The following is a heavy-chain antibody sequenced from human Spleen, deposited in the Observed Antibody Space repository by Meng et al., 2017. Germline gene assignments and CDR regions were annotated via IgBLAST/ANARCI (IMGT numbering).Heavy chain of an antibody. CDR1: GFTFSSYW. D-gene: IGHD6-19*01. CDR3: ATRPPDSAWYGVFDY. V-gene: IGHV3-7*01. CDR2: IKQDGSEK. J-gene: IGHJ4*02. Sequence: GGSLRLSCAASGFTFSSYWMSWVRQAPGKGLEWVANIKQDGSEKYYVDSVKGRFTISRDNAKNSLYLQMNSLRVEDTAVYYCATRPPDSAWYGVFDYWGQGTLVTVSS.